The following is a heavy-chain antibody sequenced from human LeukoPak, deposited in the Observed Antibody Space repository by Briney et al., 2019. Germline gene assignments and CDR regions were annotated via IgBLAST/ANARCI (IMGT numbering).Heavy chain of an antibody. D-gene: IGHD1-26*01. CDR2: INNDGTST. CDR1: GFTFSNYW. V-gene: IGHV3-74*01. CDR3: ARRGAATDAFDI. Sequence: SGGSLRLSCATSGFTFSNYWMHWVRQAPGKGLVWVSHINNDGTSTSYADSVKGRFTISRDNAKNTLYLQMNSLRAEDAAVYYCARRGAATDAFDIWGQGTMVTVSS. J-gene: IGHJ3*02.